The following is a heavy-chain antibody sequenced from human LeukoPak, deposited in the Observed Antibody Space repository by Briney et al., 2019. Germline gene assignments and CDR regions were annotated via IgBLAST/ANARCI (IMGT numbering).Heavy chain of an antibody. CDR1: GFTFSSYG. D-gene: IGHD3-22*01. V-gene: IGHV3-30*18. Sequence: GRSLRLSCAASGFTFSSYGMHWARQAPGKGLEWVAVISYDGSNKYYADSVKGRFTISRDNSKNTLYLQMNSLRAEDTAVYYCAKDALRGYDSSGGWFDPWGQGTLVTVSS. CDR2: ISYDGSNK. CDR3: AKDALRGYDSSGGWFDP. J-gene: IGHJ5*02.